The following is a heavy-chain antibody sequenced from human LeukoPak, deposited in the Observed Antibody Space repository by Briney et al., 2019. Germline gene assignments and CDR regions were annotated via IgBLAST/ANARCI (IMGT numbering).Heavy chain of an antibody. CDR1: GGSFSGYY. Sequence: SETLSLTCAVYGGSFSGYYWSWVRHPPGKGVEWIGEINHSGSTNYNPSLKSRVTISVDTSKNQFSLKLSSVTAADTAVYYCARGFGSSPDYWGQGTLVTVSS. CDR2: INHSGST. V-gene: IGHV4-34*01. D-gene: IGHD6-13*01. CDR3: ARGFGSSPDY. J-gene: IGHJ4*02.